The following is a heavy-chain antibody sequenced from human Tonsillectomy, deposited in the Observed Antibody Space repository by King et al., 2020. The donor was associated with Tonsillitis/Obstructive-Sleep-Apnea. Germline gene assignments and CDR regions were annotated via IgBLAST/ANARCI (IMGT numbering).Heavy chain of an antibody. CDR1: GFTFSSYW. D-gene: IGHD3-22*01. Sequence: VQLVESGGGLVQPGGSLRLSCAASGFTFSSYWMSWVRQAPGKGLEWVANIKQDGSEKYYVDSVKGRFTISRDNAKNSLYLQMNSLRAEDTAVYYCARDWGADSSGYYDGFDYWGQGTLVTVSS. CDR2: IKQDGSEK. J-gene: IGHJ4*02. CDR3: ARDWGADSSGYYDGFDY. V-gene: IGHV3-7*01.